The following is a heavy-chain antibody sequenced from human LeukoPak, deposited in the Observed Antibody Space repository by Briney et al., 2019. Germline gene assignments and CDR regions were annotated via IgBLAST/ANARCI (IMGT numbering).Heavy chain of an antibody. Sequence: GSLRLSCAASGFTFSSYSMNWVRQAPGKGLEWVSSISSSSSYIYYADSVKGRFTISRDNAKNSLYLQMNSLRAEDTAVYYCARSSRGWAFDIWGQGTMVTVSS. V-gene: IGHV3-21*01. D-gene: IGHD3-10*01. CDR3: ARSSRGWAFDI. CDR1: GFTFSSYS. CDR2: ISSSSSYI. J-gene: IGHJ3*02.